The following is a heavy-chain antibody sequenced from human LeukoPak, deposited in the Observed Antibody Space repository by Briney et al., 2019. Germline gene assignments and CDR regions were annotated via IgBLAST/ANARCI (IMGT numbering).Heavy chain of an antibody. J-gene: IGHJ4*02. CDR1: GFTFSSYA. CDR3: AKGRRAPLVGTSTKSWLDY. V-gene: IGHV3-30*04. Sequence: GGSLRLSCAASGFTFSSYAMHWVRQAPGKGLEWVAVISYDGSNKYYADSVKGRFTISRDNAKNSLYLQMNSLRAEDTAVYFCAKGRRAPLVGTSTKSWLDYWGQGTLVTVSS. CDR2: ISYDGSNK. D-gene: IGHD1-26*01.